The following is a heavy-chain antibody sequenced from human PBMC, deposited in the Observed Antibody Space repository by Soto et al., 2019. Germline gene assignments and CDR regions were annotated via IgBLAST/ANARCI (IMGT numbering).Heavy chain of an antibody. Sequence: EVQLLESGGGSVQPGGSLRLSCAASGFGFSSYAMSWVRQAPGKGPEWVSGISASGGNTYYADSVKGRSTISRDYSKNMLYLQMNNLRAEDTALYYCGKDPNGDFVGAFDFWGQGTMVTVSS. CDR1: GFGFSSYA. CDR3: GKDPNGDFVGAFDF. CDR2: ISASGGNT. V-gene: IGHV3-23*01. J-gene: IGHJ3*01. D-gene: IGHD4-17*01.